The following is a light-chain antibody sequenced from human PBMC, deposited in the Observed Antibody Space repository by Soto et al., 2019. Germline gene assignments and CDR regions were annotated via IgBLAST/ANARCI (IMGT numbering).Light chain of an antibody. CDR3: QQSYKIPPT. V-gene: IGKV1-39*01. CDR1: QSISNF. CDR2: ATS. Sequence: DIPMTQSPSSLSASVGDRVTITCRASQSISNFLNWYQVKPGKAPELLIYATSSLQGGVPSRFSGSGSGTDFTLTISSLQPEDSASYYCQQSYKIPPTFGQGTRLEIK. J-gene: IGKJ5*01.